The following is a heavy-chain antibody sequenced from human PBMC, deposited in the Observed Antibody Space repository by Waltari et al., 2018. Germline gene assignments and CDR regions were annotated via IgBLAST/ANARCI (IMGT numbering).Heavy chain of an antibody. CDR1: GFPFSRHA. V-gene: IGHV3-23*03. CDR3: ARGTRTGPPAEFDP. CDR2: IDSGGST. D-gene: IGHD1-7*01. Sequence: EVQPLESGGGLVQPGGSLRLSCAAPGFPFSRHAMRWHRQAPGKGLEWVSGIDSGGSTYYADSVKGRFTISRDNSNNTLYLQTNSLRAEDTAVYYCARGTRTGPPAEFDPWGQGTLVTVSS. J-gene: IGHJ5*02.